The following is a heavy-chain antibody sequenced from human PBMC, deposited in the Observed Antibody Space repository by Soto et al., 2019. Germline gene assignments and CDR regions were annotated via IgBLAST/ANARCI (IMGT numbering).Heavy chain of an antibody. CDR3: ARLGQLRFLEWLLFEGYYYYGMDV. CDR2: INWNGGST. CDR1: GFTFDDYG. J-gene: IGHJ6*02. Sequence: GGSLRLSCAASGFTFDDYGMSWVRQAPGKGLEWVSGINWNGGSTGYADSVKGRFTISGDNAKNSLYLQMNSLRAEDTALCYCARLGQLRFLEWLLFEGYYYYGMDVWGQGTTVTVSS. V-gene: IGHV3-20*04. D-gene: IGHD3-3*01.